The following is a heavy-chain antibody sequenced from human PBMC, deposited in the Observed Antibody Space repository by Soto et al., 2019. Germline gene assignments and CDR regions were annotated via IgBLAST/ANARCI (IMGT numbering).Heavy chain of an antibody. CDR2: ISTYNGNT. CDR1: GYTFTSYG. V-gene: IGHV1-18*01. CDR3: ARVDYDILTEYWYFDL. Sequence: QVQLVQSGAEVKKPGASVKVSCKASGYTFTSYGISWVRQAPGQGLEWMGWISTYNGNTNYAQKLQGRVTMTTDTSTSTAYMELRSLRSDVTAVYYCARVDYDILTEYWYFDLWGRGTLVTVSS. D-gene: IGHD3-9*01. J-gene: IGHJ2*01.